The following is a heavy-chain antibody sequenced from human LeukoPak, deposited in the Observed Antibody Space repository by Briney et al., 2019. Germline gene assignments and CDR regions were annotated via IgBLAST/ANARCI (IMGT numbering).Heavy chain of an antibody. Sequence: KPSETLSLTCAVYGGSFSGYYWSWIRQPPGKGLEWIGEINHSGSTYYNPSLKSRVTISVDTSKNQFSLKLSSVTAADTAVYYCARARWVNYMTTVSTFDYWGQGTLVTVSS. CDR3: ARARWVNYMTTVSTFDY. V-gene: IGHV4-34*01. CDR1: GGSFSGYY. J-gene: IGHJ4*02. D-gene: IGHD4-17*01. CDR2: INHSGST.